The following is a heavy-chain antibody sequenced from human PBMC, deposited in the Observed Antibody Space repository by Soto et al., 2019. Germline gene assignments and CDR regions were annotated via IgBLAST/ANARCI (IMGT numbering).Heavy chain of an antibody. CDR2: INEYGSVI. CDR1: GFTFSSYW. Sequence: DVQLVESGGGLVRPGGSLRLSCAASGFTFSSYWMHWVRQVPGKGLVWVSRINEYGSVINYADSVRGRFTIFRDNSKNKLYLEKNSLRAEDAVVYYCTRDIGGRGAYWGQGTLVTVSS. D-gene: IGHD3-16*01. J-gene: IGHJ4*02. V-gene: IGHV3-74*01. CDR3: TRDIGGRGAY.